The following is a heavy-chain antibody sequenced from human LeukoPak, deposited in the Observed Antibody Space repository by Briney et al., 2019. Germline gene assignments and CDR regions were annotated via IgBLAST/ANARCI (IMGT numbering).Heavy chain of an antibody. Sequence: PSETLSLTCTVSGGSISSYYWSWNRQPPGKGLEWIGYIYYSGSTNYNPSLKSRVTISVDTSKNQFSLKLSSVTAADTAVYYCARISRYYYYYYMDVWGKGTTVTVSS. J-gene: IGHJ6*03. CDR2: IYYSGST. CDR3: ARISRYYYYYYMDV. D-gene: IGHD6-13*01. CDR1: GGSISSYY. V-gene: IGHV4-59*01.